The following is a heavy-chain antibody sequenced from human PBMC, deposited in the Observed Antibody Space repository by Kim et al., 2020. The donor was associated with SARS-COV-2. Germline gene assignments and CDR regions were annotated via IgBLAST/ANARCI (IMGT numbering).Heavy chain of an antibody. J-gene: IGHJ6*02. CDR3: AKSSYSSGWYSFYYYYGMDV. V-gene: IGHV3-23*01. Sequence: GGSLRLSCAASGFTFSSYAMSWVRQAPGKGLEWVSAISGSGGSTYYADSVKGRFTISRDNSKNTLYLQMNSLRAEDTAVYYCAKSSYSSGWYSFYYYYGMDVWGQGTTVTVSS. CDR1: GFTFSSYA. D-gene: IGHD6-19*01. CDR2: ISGSGGST.